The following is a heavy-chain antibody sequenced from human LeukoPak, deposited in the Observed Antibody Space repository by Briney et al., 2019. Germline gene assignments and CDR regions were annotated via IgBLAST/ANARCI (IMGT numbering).Heavy chain of an antibody. V-gene: IGHV1-2*02. CDR3: ARDPGVVGATDY. J-gene: IGHJ4*02. D-gene: IGHD1-26*01. CDR2: INPNSGGT. Sequence: GASVKVSCKASGYTFTGYYMHWVRQAPGQGLEWMGWINPNSGGTNYAQKFQGRVTMTRDTSISTAYMELSRLRSGDTAVYYCARDPGVVGATDYWSQGTLVTVSS. CDR1: GYTFTGYY.